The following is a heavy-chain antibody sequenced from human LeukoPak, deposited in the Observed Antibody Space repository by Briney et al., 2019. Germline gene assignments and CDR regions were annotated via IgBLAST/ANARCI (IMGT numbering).Heavy chain of an antibody. J-gene: IGHJ3*02. V-gene: IGHV1-18*01. Sequence: ASVKVSCKASGYTFSSYGISWVLQAPGQGLEWMGWISAYNGNTNYAQKFQARVTMTTDTSTNTAYMELRSLRSDDTAVYYCTRDGSSWVFDIWGQGTMVTVSS. CDR1: GYTFSSYG. D-gene: IGHD6-13*01. CDR3: TRDGSSWVFDI. CDR2: ISAYNGNT.